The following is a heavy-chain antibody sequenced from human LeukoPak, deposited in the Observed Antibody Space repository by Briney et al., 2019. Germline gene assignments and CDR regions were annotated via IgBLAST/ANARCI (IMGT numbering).Heavy chain of an antibody. J-gene: IGHJ3*02. CDR2: IDYTGST. Sequence: SETLSLTCTVSGGPISSYYWSWVRQPPGKGLEWIGYIDYTGSTNYNPSLKSRVTISVDTSKNQFSLKLSSVTAADTAVYYCARRSSYDSSGYSSIDAFDIWGQGTMVTVSS. V-gene: IGHV4-59*01. CDR3: ARRSSYDSSGYSSIDAFDI. D-gene: IGHD3-22*01. CDR1: GGPISSYY.